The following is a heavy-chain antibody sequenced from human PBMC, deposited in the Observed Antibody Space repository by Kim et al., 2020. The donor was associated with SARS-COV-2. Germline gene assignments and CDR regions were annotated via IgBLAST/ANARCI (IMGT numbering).Heavy chain of an antibody. CDR3: ASGYVVVVVAAISGDFQAMDV. CDR1: GGTFSSYA. J-gene: IGHJ6*02. CDR2: IIPIFGTA. V-gene: IGHV1-69*13. Sequence: SVKVSCKASGGTFSSYAISWVRQAPGQGLEWMGGIIPIFGTANYAQKFQGRVTITADESTSTAYMELSSLRSEDTAVYYCASGYVVVVVAAISGDFQAMDVWGQGTTVTVSS. D-gene: IGHD2-15*01.